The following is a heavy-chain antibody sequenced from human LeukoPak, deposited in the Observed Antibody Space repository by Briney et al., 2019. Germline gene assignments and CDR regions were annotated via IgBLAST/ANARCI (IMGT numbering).Heavy chain of an antibody. CDR2: VSYEGSNK. J-gene: IGHJ4*02. V-gene: IGHV3-30*18. CDR3: AKDRNFQDLDY. CDR1: GFTFSSYG. D-gene: IGHD2/OR15-2a*01. Sequence: GGSLRLSCAAYGFTFSSYGMHWVRQAPGMGLEWVAVVSYEGSNKDYADSVKGSFTIARDTSKNTLYLQMKSLGDEETDECYCAKDRNFQDLDYWGQGTLVTVSS.